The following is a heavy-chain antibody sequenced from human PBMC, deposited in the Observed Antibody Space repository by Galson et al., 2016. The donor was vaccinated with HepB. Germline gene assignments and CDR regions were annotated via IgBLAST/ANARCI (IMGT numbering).Heavy chain of an antibody. CDR3: ARDREGDLAFDI. Sequence: SLRLSCAASGLTFSTYAMHWVRQAPGKGLEWVAIISYDGSNKYYVDSVRGLFTISRDNSKNTLHLHMNSLRAEDTAVYYCARDREGDLAFDIWGQGTLVTVSS. CDR1: GLTFSTYA. V-gene: IGHV3-30-3*01. CDR2: ISYDGSNK. D-gene: IGHD3-16*01. J-gene: IGHJ3*02.